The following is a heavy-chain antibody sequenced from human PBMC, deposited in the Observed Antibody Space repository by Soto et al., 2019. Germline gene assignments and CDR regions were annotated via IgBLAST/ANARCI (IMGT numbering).Heavy chain of an antibody. CDR1: EFTFISYG. V-gene: IGHV3-30*18. J-gene: IGHJ4*02. CDR3: AKDYYDSSGYYYSRRTGFDY. D-gene: IGHD3-22*01. CDR2: ISYDGSNK. Sequence: GWSLRLSCASSEFTFISYGMHWVRQAPGKGLEWVAVISYDGSNKYYADSVKGRFTISRDNSKNTLYLQMNSLRAEDTAVYYCAKDYYDSSGYYYSRRTGFDYWGQGTLVTVSS.